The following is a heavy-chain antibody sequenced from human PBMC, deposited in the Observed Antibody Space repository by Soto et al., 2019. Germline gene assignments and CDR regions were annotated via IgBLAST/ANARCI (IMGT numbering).Heavy chain of an antibody. J-gene: IGHJ6*02. V-gene: IGHV3-23*01. Sequence: GGSLRLSCEASGFTFSSYGMHWVRQAPGKGLEWVSAISGNSGSTYHAESVKGRFTISRDNSKNTLYLQMYSLRAEDTAVYYCARYIPGVRYYGMDVWGQGTTVTVSS. CDR2: ISGNSGST. CDR1: GFTFSSYG. D-gene: IGHD2-2*01. CDR3: ARYIPGVRYYGMDV.